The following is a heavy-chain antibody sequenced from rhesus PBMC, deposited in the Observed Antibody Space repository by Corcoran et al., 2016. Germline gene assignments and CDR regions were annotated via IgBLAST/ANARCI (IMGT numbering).Heavy chain of an antibody. CDR3: AGFSGYYCSLDV. V-gene: IGHV4-173*01. CDR1: GGSISINY. CDR2: ISASGGTT. Sequence: QLQLQESGPGLVKPSETLSLTCAVSGGSISINYWTWIRQPPGKGREGVGRISASGGTTDYNPALNGRVTISRDTSTNQFSLKLTSVTAADTAVYYCAGFSGYYCSLDVWGRGLLVTVSS. J-gene: IGHJ5-2*02. D-gene: IGHD6-31*01.